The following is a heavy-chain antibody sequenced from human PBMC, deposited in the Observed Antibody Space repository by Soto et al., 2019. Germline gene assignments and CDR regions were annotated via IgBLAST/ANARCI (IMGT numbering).Heavy chain of an antibody. V-gene: IGHV4-31*03. CDR1: GGSISSGGYY. Sequence: QVQLQESGPGLVKPSQTLSLTCTVSGGSISSGGYYWSWIRQHPGKGLEWIGYIYYSGSTYYNPSLKSRVTSSVDNSKNRVSLKLSSVTAADTAVYYCAGFADYYVTRVDYWGQGTLVTGSS. CDR3: AGFADYYVTRVDY. D-gene: IGHD3-10*02. J-gene: IGHJ4*02. CDR2: IYYSGST.